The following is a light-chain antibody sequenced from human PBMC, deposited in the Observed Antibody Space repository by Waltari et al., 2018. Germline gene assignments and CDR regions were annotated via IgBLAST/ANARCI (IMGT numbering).Light chain of an antibody. CDR1: NSDVGGYKH. Sequence: QSALTQPGSVSGSPGQSITISCTGSNSDVGGYKHVSWYQHHPGKPPLPLIYDVNTRPSGLSNRFSGSTSGNTASLTISGLQAEDEAVYYCTSFTSSVTFDVVFGGGTKLTVL. V-gene: IGLV2-14*03. CDR2: DVN. CDR3: TSFTSSVTFDVV. J-gene: IGLJ2*01.